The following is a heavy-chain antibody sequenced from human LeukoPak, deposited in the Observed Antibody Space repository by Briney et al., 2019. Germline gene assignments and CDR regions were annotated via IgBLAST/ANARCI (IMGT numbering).Heavy chain of an antibody. CDR1: GGTFSSYA. J-gene: IGHJ3*02. CDR3: ARGGRIVVVVAAKGAFDI. Sequence: SVKVSCKASGGTFSSYAISWVRQAPGQGLEWMGGIIPIFGTANYAQKFQGRVTITADKSTSTAYMELSSLRSEDTAVYYCARGGRIVVVVAAKGAFDIWGQGTMVTVSS. V-gene: IGHV1-69*06. D-gene: IGHD2-15*01. CDR2: IIPIFGTA.